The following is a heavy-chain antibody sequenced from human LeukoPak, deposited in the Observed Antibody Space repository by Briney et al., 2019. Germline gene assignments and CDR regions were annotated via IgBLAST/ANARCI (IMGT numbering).Heavy chain of an antibody. CDR1: GFTFSDYY. CDR2: ISSSSSYT. CDR3: ARTNYDILTGPFYGMDV. J-gene: IGHJ6*04. V-gene: IGHV3-11*06. D-gene: IGHD3-9*01. Sequence: GGSLRLSCAASGFTFSDYYMSWIRQAPGKGLEWVSYISSSSSYTNYADSVKGRFTISRDNAKNSLYLQMNSLRAQDTAVYYCARTNYDILTGPFYGMDVWGKGTTVTVSS.